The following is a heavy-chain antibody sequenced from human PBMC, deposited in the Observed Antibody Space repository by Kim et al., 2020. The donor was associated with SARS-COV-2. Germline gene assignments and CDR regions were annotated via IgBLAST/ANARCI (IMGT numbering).Heavy chain of an antibody. D-gene: IGHD2-15*01. Sequence: GGSLRLSCAASRIDSSDFWMAWIRQAPGKGLEWISHIGSGGSPIYYAESVKGRFIISRDNAKRSVYLQMSSLKAEDSAAYYCASLTPPRSAAGYGMDLW. V-gene: IGHV3-11*01. CDR1: RIDSSDFW. J-gene: IGHJ6*01. CDR3: ASLTPPRSAAGYGMDL. CDR2: IGSGGSPI.